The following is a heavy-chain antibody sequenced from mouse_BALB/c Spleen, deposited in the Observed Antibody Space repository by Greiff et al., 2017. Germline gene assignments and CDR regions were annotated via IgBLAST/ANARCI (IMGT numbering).Heavy chain of an antibody. V-gene: IGHV2-6-7*01. CDR3: AREDENGYFDV. Sequence: VQGVESGPGLVAPSQSLSITCTVSGFSLTGYGVHWVRQPPGKGLEWLGMIWGDGSTDYNSALKSRLSISKDNSKSQVFLKMNSLQTDDTARYYCAREDENGYFDVWGAGTTVTVSS. CDR2: IWGDGST. J-gene: IGHJ1*01. CDR1: GFSLTGYG.